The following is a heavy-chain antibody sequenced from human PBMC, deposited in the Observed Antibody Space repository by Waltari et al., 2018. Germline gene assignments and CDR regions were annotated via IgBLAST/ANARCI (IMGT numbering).Heavy chain of an antibody. CDR2: INAGNGNT. CDR1: GYTFTSYA. Sequence: QVQLVQSGAEVKKPGASVKVSCKASGYTFTSYAMHWVRQAPGQRLEWMGWINAGNGNTKYSQKFQGRVTSTRDTSASTAYMELSSLRSEDTAVYYCARVYYYYYGMDVWGQGTTVTVSS. V-gene: IGHV1-3*01. CDR3: ARVYYYYYGMDV. J-gene: IGHJ6*02.